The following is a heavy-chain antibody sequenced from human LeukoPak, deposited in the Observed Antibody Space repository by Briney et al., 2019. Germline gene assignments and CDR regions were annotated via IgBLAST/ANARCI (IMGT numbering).Heavy chain of an antibody. V-gene: IGHV3-15*01. J-gene: IGHJ4*02. CDR2: IIGTADGGTT. D-gene: IGHD1-7*01. Sequence: GGSLRLSCAASGFSFSDAWMNWARQAPGKGLEWVGRIIGTADGGTTDYAAPVKGRFTISRDDSKNTVYLQMNSLKTEDTAVYYCAAGTGTSDFDYWGQGTLVTVSS. CDR1: GFSFSDAW. CDR3: AAGTGTSDFDY.